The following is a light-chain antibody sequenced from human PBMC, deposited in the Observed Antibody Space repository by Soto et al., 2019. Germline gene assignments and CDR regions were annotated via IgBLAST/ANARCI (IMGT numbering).Light chain of an antibody. V-gene: IGLV2-14*03. J-gene: IGLJ1*01. CDR3: ISYTGSSTSYV. CDR2: GVS. Sequence: QSVLTQPASGSGSPGQSITISCTGTSGDIGSYNRVSWYQQHPGKAPKLIIYGVSNRPSGVSSRFSGSKSGNTASLTISGLQAEDEADYYCISYTGSSTSYVFGSGTKVTVL. CDR1: SGDIGSYNR.